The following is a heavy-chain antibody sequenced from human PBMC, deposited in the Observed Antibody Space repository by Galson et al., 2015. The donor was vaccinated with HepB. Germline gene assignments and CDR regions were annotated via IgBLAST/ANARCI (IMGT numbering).Heavy chain of an antibody. D-gene: IGHD2-2*01. Sequence: SVKVSCKASGYTFTSYDINWVRQATGQGLEWMGWMNPNSGNTGYAQKFQGRVTMTRNTSISTAYMELSSLRSEDTAVYYCARGTKYQLLFYYYYMDVWGKGTTVTVSS. V-gene: IGHV1-8*01. CDR3: ARGTKYQLLFYYYYMDV. CDR1: GYTFTSYD. J-gene: IGHJ6*03. CDR2: MNPNSGNT.